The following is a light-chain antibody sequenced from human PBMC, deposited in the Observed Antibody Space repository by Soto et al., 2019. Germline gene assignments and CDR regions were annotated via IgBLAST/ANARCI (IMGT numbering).Light chain of an antibody. J-gene: IGKJ1*01. CDR3: QQYNNWPPT. CDR2: GAS. V-gene: IGKV3-15*01. Sequence: IVMTQSAATLSVSAGERATLSCRAGRSVHTTLAWSQQKPGQSPRLLIYGASTRATGVPARFSGSGSGTEFTLTISSLQSEDFAVYYCQQYNNWPPTFGQGTKVDIK. CDR1: RSVHTT.